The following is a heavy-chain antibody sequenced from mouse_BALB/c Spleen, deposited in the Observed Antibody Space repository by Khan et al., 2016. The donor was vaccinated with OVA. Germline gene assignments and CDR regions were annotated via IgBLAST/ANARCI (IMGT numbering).Heavy chain of an antibody. D-gene: IGHD2-14*01. Sequence: VQLKQSGPGLVKPSQSLSLTCTVTGYSITSDYAWNWIRQFPGNKLELMGYISSTGGTSYNPSLKSRISITRDTSKNQFFLQLKSVTAEDTATYYCARSLYYSYGYALDCWGRGTLVTVSS. CDR3: ARSLYYSYGYALDC. CDR1: GYSITSDYA. J-gene: IGHJ4*01. CDR2: ISSTGGT. V-gene: IGHV3-2*02.